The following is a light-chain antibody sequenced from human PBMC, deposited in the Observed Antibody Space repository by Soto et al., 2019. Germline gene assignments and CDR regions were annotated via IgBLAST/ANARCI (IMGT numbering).Light chain of an antibody. CDR3: QQRSNWPST. CDR1: QSVSSY. Sequence: EIVLTHSPATLSLSPGERATLSCRASQSVSSYLAWYQQKPGQAPRLLIYDASNRATGIPARFSGSGSGTDFTLTISSLEPEDFAVYYCQQRSNWPSTFGGGTKVDIK. V-gene: IGKV3-11*01. CDR2: DAS. J-gene: IGKJ4*01.